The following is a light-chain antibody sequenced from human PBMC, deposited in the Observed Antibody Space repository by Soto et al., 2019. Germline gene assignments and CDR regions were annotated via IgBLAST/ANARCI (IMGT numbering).Light chain of an antibody. V-gene: IGLV2-23*02. CDR3: CSYATPRL. CDR2: EVS. J-gene: IGLJ2*01. CDR1: SSDVGSYNL. Sequence: QSALTQPASVSGSPGQSITISCTGTSSDVGSYNLVSWYQQHPGKAPKLIIYEVSERPSGVSHRFSGSKTGNTASLTISGLQAEDEADYYCCSYATPRLLGGGTQLTVL.